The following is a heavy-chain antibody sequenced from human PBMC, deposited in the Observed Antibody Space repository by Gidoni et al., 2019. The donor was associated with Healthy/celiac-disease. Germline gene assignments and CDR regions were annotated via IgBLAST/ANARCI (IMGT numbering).Heavy chain of an antibody. Sequence: QVQLVQSGAEVKKPGSSGQVACTDSRGHFRRYPLRWVRQAPGQGLEWMGGIIPIFGTANYAQKFQGRVTITADKSTSTAYMELSSLRSEDTAVYYCARDQAGTTKVVYYYYGMDVWGQGTTVTVSS. V-gene: IGHV1-69*06. J-gene: IGHJ6*02. D-gene: IGHD1-7*01. CDR2: IIPIFGTA. CDR1: RGHFRRYP. CDR3: ARDQAGTTKVVYYYYGMDV.